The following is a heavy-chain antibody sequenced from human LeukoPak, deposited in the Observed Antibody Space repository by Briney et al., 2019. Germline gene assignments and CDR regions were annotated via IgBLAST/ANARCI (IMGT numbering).Heavy chain of an antibody. CDR3: ASRNNYYDSSGYYRDFDY. CDR1: GFTFSSYG. Sequence: GGSLRLSCAASGFTFSSYGMHWVRQASRRRVQWVSFIRYDGTNKYYANSVKGRFTISRDNSKNTLYLQMNSLRPEDTAVYYCASRNNYYDSSGYYRDFDYWGQGTLVTVSS. J-gene: IGHJ4*02. D-gene: IGHD3-22*01. CDR2: IRYDGTNK. V-gene: IGHV3-30*02.